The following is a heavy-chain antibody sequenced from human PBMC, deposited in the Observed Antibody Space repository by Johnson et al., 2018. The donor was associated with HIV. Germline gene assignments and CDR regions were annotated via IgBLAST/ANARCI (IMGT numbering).Heavy chain of an antibody. D-gene: IGHD5-18*01. CDR3: AREVDTSWLSAFDI. J-gene: IGHJ3*02. Sequence: VQLVESGGGLVQPGGSLRLSCAASGFTFSSYWMHWVRQAPGKGLVWVSRINSDGSSTSYADSVKGRFTISRDNAKNTLYLHMNSLRAEDTAVYYGAREVDTSWLSAFDIVGQGTMVTVSS. CDR1: GFTFSSYW. CDR2: INSDGSST. V-gene: IGHV3-74*01.